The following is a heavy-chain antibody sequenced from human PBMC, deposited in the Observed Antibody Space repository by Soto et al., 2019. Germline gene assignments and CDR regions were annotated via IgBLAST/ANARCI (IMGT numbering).Heavy chain of an antibody. J-gene: IGHJ4*02. CDR3: TRVRLGSCRSYDY. CDR2: IKNTANSYTT. D-gene: IGHD6-19*01. Sequence: EVQLVESGGGLVQPEGSLRLSCAASGFTFSDNYMDWVRQAPGKGLEWVGRIKNTANSYTTEYAAPVNGRFIISRDDSKNSVFLQMNRLKTDVKAVYYCTRVRLGSCRSYDYWGQVVLVTVSS. V-gene: IGHV3-72*01. CDR1: GFTFSDNY.